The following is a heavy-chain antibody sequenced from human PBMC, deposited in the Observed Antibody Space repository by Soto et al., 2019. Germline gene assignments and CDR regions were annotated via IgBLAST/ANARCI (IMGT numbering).Heavy chain of an antibody. CDR2: FDPEDGET. D-gene: IGHD1-26*01. CDR1: GYTLTELS. J-gene: IGHJ6*02. V-gene: IGHV1-24*01. CDR3: ATYSGGSYYYYYGMDV. Sequence: ASVKVSCKVSGYTLTELSMHWVRQAPGKGLEWMGGFDPEDGETIYAQKFQGRVTMTEDTSTDTAYMELSSLRSEDMAVYYCATYSGGSYYYYYGMDVWGQGTTVTVSS.